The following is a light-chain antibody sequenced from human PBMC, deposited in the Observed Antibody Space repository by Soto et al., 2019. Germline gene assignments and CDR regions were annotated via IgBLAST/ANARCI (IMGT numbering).Light chain of an antibody. V-gene: IGKV1-5*01. CDR3: QHSGT. CDR2: DAS. Sequence: DIQMTQSPSTLSASVGDRVTITCRASQSISSWLAWYQQKPGKAPNLLIYDASSLESGVPSRFSGSGSGTEFTLTLSSLQPDDFATYYCQHSGTFGQGTKVEIK. J-gene: IGKJ1*01. CDR1: QSISSW.